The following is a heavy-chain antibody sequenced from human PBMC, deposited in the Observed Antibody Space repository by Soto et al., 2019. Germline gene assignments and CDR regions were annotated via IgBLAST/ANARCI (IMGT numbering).Heavy chain of an antibody. CDR2: ISYDGSNK. V-gene: IGHV3-30*03. Sequence: QVQLVESGGGVVQPGRSLRLSCAASGFTFSSYGMHWVRQAPGKGLEWVAVISYDGSNKYYADSVKGRFTISRDNSKNTQYLQMNSLRAEDTAVYYCAREYYYGSGSYTPDYWGQGTLVTVSS. CDR3: AREYYYGSGSYTPDY. D-gene: IGHD3-10*01. J-gene: IGHJ4*02. CDR1: GFTFSSYG.